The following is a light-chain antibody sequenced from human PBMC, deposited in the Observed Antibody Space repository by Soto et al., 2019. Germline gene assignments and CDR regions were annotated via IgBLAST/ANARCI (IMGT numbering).Light chain of an antibody. CDR2: DVS. V-gene: IGLV2-14*01. J-gene: IGLJ1*01. CDR1: SSDIGGYDY. Sequence: QSVLTQPASVSGSTGQSITISCTGTSSDIGGYDYVSWYQQYPGKAPKLMIYDVSNRPSGVSDRFSGSKSANTASLTISGLQAEDEADYYCNSYTTSSSLYLFGTGTKLTVL. CDR3: NSYTTSSSLYL.